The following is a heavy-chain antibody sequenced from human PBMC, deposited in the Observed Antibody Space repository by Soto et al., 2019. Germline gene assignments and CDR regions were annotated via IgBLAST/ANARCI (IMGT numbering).Heavy chain of an antibody. V-gene: IGHV3-15*07. D-gene: IGHD2-15*01. Sequence: GGALRLSCAASGFTFSNARMNWVRQTPGKGLEWVGRIKRKTDGGTADHAAPVQGRLTISRDDSKNTLYLQMSSLKIEDTAVYYCTTSRNIGGDWGQGTLVTVSS. CDR3: TTSRNIGGD. CDR1: GFTFSNAR. J-gene: IGHJ4*02. CDR2: IKRKTDGGTA.